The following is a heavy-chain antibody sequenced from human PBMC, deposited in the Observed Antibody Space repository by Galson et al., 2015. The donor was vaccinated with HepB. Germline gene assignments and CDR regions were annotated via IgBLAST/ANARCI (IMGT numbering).Heavy chain of an antibody. CDR2: VNHRGDT. Sequence: ETLSLTCAVYGGVLTDYYWSWVRQTPGKGLEWIGEVNHRGDTNSNPSLQSRLTISVDPSKNQFSLKLSFVTAADTAIYYCARAAGARRSKLRGLIRKFDFYGLGVWGQGTTVAVSS. V-gene: IGHV4-34*01. J-gene: IGHJ6*02. CDR3: ARAAGARRSKLRGLIRKFDFYGLGV. D-gene: IGHD3-10*01. CDR1: GGVLTDYY.